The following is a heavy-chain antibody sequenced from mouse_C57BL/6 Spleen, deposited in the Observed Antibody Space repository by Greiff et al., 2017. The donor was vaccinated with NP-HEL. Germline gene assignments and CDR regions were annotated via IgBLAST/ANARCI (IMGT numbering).Heavy chain of an antibody. CDR1: GFTFSDYG. J-gene: IGHJ1*03. CDR2: ISSGSSTI. D-gene: IGHD2-3*01. V-gene: IGHV5-17*01. CDR3: ARRWLRDFDV. Sequence: EVKLVESGGGLVKPGGSLKLSCAASGFTFSDYGMNWVRQAPEKGLEWVAYISSGSSTIYYADTVKGRFTISRDNAKNTLFLQLTSLRSEDAAMYYCARRWLRDFDVWGTGTTVTVSS.